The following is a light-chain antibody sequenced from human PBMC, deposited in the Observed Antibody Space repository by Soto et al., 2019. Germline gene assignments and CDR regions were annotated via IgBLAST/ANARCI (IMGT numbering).Light chain of an antibody. J-gene: IGKJ1*01. CDR3: QQRSNWT. Sequence: EIFLTQSPAPLSLSPGERATLSCRASQSVSSYLAWYQQKPGQAPRLLIYDASNRATGIPARFSGSGSETDFTLTISSLEPEDFAVYYCQQRSNWTFGQGTKVDIK. V-gene: IGKV3-11*01. CDR1: QSVSSY. CDR2: DAS.